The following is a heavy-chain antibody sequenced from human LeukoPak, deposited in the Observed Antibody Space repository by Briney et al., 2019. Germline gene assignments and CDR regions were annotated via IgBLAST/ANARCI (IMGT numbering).Heavy chain of an antibody. CDR3: AKTKGYSYGYYFDY. Sequence: GRSLRLSCAASGFTFSSYAMHWVRQSLGKGLEWVAVMSYDGFNKYYADSVKGRFTISRDNSKNTLYLQMNSLRAEDTAVYYCAKTKGYSYGYYFDYWGQGALVTVSS. V-gene: IGHV3-30*18. CDR2: MSYDGFNK. J-gene: IGHJ4*02. D-gene: IGHD5-18*01. CDR1: GFTFSSYA.